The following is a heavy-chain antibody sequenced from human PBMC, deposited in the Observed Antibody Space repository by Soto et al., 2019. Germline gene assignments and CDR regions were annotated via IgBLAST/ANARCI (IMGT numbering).Heavy chain of an antibody. CDR2: INSGGRT. D-gene: IGHD4-17*01. CDR1: GFTFSSYT. J-gene: IGHJ4*02. CDR3: AKDLRPDGVWYFDY. Sequence: EVQLLESGGGLVQPGGSLRLSCAASGFTFSSYTMNWVRQAPGKGLEWVSGINSGGRTYYADSVKGRFTISRDDSKNTLYLQIISLRAEDTAVYYCAKDLRPDGVWYFDYWVQGTLVTVSS. V-gene: IGHV3-23*01.